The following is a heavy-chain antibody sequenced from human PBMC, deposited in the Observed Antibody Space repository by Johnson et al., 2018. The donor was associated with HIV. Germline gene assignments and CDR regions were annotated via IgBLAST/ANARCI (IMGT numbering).Heavy chain of an antibody. V-gene: IGHV3-33*01. Sequence: VQLVESGGGVVQPGRSLRLSCAASGCTLRSYGMHRVRQAPGKGLEWVAVICCDGNNKNYADSVRGRFTISRDNSKNTLYLQMNSLRAEDTAVYYCAREGEGYSSSWYDAFDIWGQGTMVTVSS. CDR3: AREGEGYSSSWYDAFDI. J-gene: IGHJ3*02. CDR1: GCTLRSYG. D-gene: IGHD6-13*01. CDR2: ICCDGNNK.